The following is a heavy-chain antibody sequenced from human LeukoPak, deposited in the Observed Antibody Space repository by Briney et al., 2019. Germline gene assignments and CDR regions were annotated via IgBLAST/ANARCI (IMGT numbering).Heavy chain of an antibody. Sequence: SETLSLTCAVYGGSFSGYYWSWIRQPPGKGLEWIGEINHSGSTNYNPSLKSRVTISVDTSKNQFSLKLSSVTAADTAVYYCARARGEVGTDYWGQGTLVTASS. J-gene: IGHJ4*02. CDR3: ARARGEVGTDY. D-gene: IGHD3-10*01. CDR1: GGSFSGYY. V-gene: IGHV4-34*01. CDR2: INHSGST.